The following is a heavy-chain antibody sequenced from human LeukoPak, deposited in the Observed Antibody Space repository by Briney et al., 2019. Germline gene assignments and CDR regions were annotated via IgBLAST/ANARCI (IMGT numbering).Heavy chain of an antibody. D-gene: IGHD3-10*02. CDR2: IGSGGSII. V-gene: IGHV3-48*03. Sequence: GGSLRLSCAASGFTFSSYAMSWVRQVPGKGLEWVSYIGSGGSIIYYADSVKGRFTISRDTAKNSLYLQMNSLRAEDTAVYYCAELGITMIGGVWGKGTTVTISS. CDR1: GFTFSSYA. J-gene: IGHJ6*04. CDR3: AELGITMIGGV.